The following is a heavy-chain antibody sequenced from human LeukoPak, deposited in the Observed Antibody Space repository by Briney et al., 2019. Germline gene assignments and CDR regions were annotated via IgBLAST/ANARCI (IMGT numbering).Heavy chain of an antibody. CDR2: IYHGGNT. CDR1: GGSITITSSY. V-gene: IGHV4-39*01. D-gene: IGHD6-13*01. J-gene: IGHJ4*02. Sequence: SETLSLTCTVSGGSITITSSYWGWIRQPPGKGLEWIGSIYHGGNTYYSPSLKSRVTISVDTSKNQFSLNLSSVTAADTAMYYCATSSSWYRFDYWGQGTLVTVSS. CDR3: ATSSSWYRFDY.